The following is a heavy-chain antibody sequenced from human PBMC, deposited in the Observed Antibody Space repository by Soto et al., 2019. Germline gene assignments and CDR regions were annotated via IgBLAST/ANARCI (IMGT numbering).Heavy chain of an antibody. V-gene: IGHV3-23*01. Sequence: GGSLRLSCAASGFTFSSYAMHWVRQAPGKGLEWVSAISGDGDSTYYADSVKGRFTISRDNSKNTLYLQMNSLRAEDTAVYYCAKLLLWSRDYFDYWGQGTLVTVSS. CDR3: AKLLLWSRDYFDY. D-gene: IGHD3-10*01. CDR2: ISGDGDST. J-gene: IGHJ4*02. CDR1: GFTFSSYA.